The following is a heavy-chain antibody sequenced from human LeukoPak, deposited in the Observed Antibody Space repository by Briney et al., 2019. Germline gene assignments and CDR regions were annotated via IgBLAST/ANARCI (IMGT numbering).Heavy chain of an antibody. CDR2: ISSSSSYI. V-gene: IGHV3-21*01. Sequence: PGGSLRLSCAASGFTFSSYSMNWVRQAPGKGLEWVSSISSSSSYIYYADSVKGRFIISIDNAKNSLYLQMNSLRAEDTAVYYCARDPTPDILTDGDPWGQGTLVTVSS. D-gene: IGHD3-9*01. CDR3: ARDPTPDILTDGDP. J-gene: IGHJ5*02. CDR1: GFTFSSYS.